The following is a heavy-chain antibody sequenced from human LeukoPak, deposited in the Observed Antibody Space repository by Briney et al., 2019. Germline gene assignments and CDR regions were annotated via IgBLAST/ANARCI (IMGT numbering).Heavy chain of an antibody. Sequence: SETLSLTCTVSGGSITSGGYYWSWIRQHPGKGLEWIGYIYYSGSTSYNPSLKSRVTISLDTSKNQFSLKLSSVTAADTAVYYCARETDYYDSGGYYLQWFDPWGRGTLVTVSS. D-gene: IGHD3-22*01. V-gene: IGHV4-31*03. CDR1: GGSITSGGYY. CDR3: ARETDYYDSGGYYLQWFDP. CDR2: IYYSGST. J-gene: IGHJ5*02.